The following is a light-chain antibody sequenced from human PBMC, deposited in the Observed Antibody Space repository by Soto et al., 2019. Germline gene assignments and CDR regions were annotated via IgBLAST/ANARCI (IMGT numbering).Light chain of an antibody. Sequence: QSVLTQPRSVSGSPGQSVTISCTGTSSDVGDYNYVSWYQHHPGKAPKLMIYDVSKRPSGVPDRFSGSKSGNTASLTISGLQAEDEADYYCCSYAGSVVFGGGTKLTVL. CDR2: DVS. J-gene: IGLJ2*01. CDR3: CSYAGSVV. CDR1: SSDVGDYNY. V-gene: IGLV2-11*01.